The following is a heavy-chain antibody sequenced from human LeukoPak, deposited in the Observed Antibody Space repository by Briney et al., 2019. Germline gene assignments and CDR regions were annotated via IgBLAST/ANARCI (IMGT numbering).Heavy chain of an antibody. CDR2: ISGSGGTT. J-gene: IGHJ4*02. V-gene: IGHV3-23*01. Sequence: GGSLRLSCAASGFTFSSYAMNWVRQAPGKGLEWVSTISGSGGTTYYADSVKGRFTISRDSSKNTLYLQMNSLRAEDTAVYHCAKGDTSGWPYYFDYWGQGTLVTVSS. CDR1: GFTFSSYA. D-gene: IGHD6-19*01. CDR3: AKGDTSGWPYYFDY.